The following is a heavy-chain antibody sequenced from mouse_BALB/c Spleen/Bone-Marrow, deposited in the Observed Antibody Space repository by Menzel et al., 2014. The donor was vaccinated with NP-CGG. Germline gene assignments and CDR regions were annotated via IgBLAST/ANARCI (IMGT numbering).Heavy chain of an antibody. CDR1: GHTFTDYW. CDR3: ARSDYRYDPFAY. V-gene: IGHV1-69*01. Sequence: QVQLQQSGAELVMPGASVKMSCKASGHTFTDYWMRWVKQRPGQGLEWIGAIDTSDSYTSYNQKFKGKATLTVDESSSTAYMQLSSLTSEDSAVYYCARSDYRYDPFAYWGQGTLVTVSA. D-gene: IGHD2-14*01. J-gene: IGHJ3*01. CDR2: IDTSDSYT.